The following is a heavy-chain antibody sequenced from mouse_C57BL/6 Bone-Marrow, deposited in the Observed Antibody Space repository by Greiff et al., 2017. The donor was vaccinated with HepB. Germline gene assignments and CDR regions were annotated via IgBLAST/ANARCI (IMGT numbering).Heavy chain of an antibody. Sequence: QVQLQQPGAELVMPGASVKLSCKASGYTFTSYWMHWVKQRPGQGLEWIGEIDPSDSYTNYNQKFKGKSTLTVDKSSSTAYMQLSSLTSEDSAVYYCVRCTLYYYGRDWYFDVWGTGTTVTVSS. CDR2: IDPSDSYT. CDR1: GYTFTSYW. D-gene: IGHD1-1*01. V-gene: IGHV1-69*01. J-gene: IGHJ1*03. CDR3: VRCTLYYYGRDWYFDV.